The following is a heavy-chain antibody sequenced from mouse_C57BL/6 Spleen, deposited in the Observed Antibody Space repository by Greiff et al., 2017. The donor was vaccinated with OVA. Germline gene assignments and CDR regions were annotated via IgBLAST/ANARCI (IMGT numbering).Heavy chain of an antibody. V-gene: IGHV5-6*01. D-gene: IGHD2-1*01. CDR2: ISSGGSYT. Sequence: EVQGVESGGDLVKPGGSLKLSCAASGFTFSSYGMSWVRQTPDKRLEWVATISSGGSYTYYPDSVKGRFTISRDNAKNTLYLQMSSLKSEDTAMYYCARQRIYYGNWYFDVWGTGTTVTVSS. J-gene: IGHJ1*03. CDR1: GFTFSSYG. CDR3: ARQRIYYGNWYFDV.